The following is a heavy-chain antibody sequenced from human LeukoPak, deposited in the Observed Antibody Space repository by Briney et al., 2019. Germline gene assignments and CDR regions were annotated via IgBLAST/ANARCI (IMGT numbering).Heavy chain of an antibody. D-gene: IGHD3-22*01. Sequence: PAETVPLLCAVYGGPSSGYYGSWIGQPPGKGLEWIGEINHSGSTNYNPSLKSRVTISVDMSKKQFSLKLSSVTAADTAMYYCARSYYDSSGYYPVYDFEYWGQGSLVTVAS. CDR3: ARSYYDSSGYYPVYDFEY. CDR2: INHSGST. V-gene: IGHV4-34*01. J-gene: IGHJ4*02. CDR1: GGPSSGYY.